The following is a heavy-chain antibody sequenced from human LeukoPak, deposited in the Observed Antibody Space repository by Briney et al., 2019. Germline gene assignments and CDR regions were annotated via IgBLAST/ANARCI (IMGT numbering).Heavy chain of an antibody. J-gene: IGHJ3*02. Sequence: GGSLRLSCAASGSSFDDSGMHWVRQSPGKGLEWVSGISWNSAIINYVDSVKGRFTISRDNAKNSLYLQMNSLRPEDTALYYCAKRTSGFDIWGQGTMVTVSS. CDR2: ISWNSAII. CDR3: AKRTSGFDI. D-gene: IGHD1-26*01. V-gene: IGHV3-9*01. CDR1: GSSFDDSG.